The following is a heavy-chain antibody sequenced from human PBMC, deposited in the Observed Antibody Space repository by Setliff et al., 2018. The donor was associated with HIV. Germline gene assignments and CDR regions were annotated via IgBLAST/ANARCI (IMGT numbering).Heavy chain of an antibody. CDR3: ARQAGTYWGFVYYMDV. CDR1: GDSVISSRFH. Sequence: PSETLSLTCTVSGDSVISSRFHWGWLRQPPGKGLEWIAITHSSGNSYYNPSLEGRVTIAVDMSKSQVSLNPTSVTAADTAVYYCARQAGTYWGFVYYMDVCGKGTTVTVSS. V-gene: IGHV4-39*01. D-gene: IGHD7-27*01. J-gene: IGHJ6*03. CDR2: THSSGNS.